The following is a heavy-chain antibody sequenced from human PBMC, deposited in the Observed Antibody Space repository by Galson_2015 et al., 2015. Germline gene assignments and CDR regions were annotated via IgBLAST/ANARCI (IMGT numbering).Heavy chain of an antibody. CDR1: GGTFSSYA. J-gene: IGHJ6*02. Sequence: SVKVSCKASGGTFSSYAISWVRQAPGQGLEWMGGIIPIFGTANYAQKFQGRVTITADESTSTAYMELSSLRSEDTAVYYCARPSAAAGSLYYYGMDVRGQGTTVTVSS. CDR2: IIPIFGTA. CDR3: ARPSAAAGSLYYYGMDV. D-gene: IGHD6-13*01. V-gene: IGHV1-69*13.